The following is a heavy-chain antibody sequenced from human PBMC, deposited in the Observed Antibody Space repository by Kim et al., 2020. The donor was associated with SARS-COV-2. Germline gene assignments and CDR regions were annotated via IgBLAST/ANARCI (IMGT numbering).Heavy chain of an antibody. CDR3: ARHISRKGYWFDP. CDR1: GGSISSSSYY. CDR2: IYYSGST. J-gene: IGHJ5*02. Sequence: SETLSLTCTVSGGSISSSSYYWGWIRQPPGKGLEWIGSIYYSGSTYYNPSLKSRVTISVDTSKNQFSLKLSSVTAADTAVYYCARHISRKGYWFDPWGQGTLVTVSS. V-gene: IGHV4-39*01.